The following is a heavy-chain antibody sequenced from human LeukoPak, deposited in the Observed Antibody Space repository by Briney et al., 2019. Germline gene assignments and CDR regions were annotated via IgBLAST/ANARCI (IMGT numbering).Heavy chain of an antibody. V-gene: IGHV1-69*01. Sequence: SVKVSCKASGGTFSSYAISWVRQAPGQGLEWMGGIIPIFGTANYAQKFQGRVTITADESTSTAYMELSSLRSEDTAVYYCASRSGYYRNFDYWGQGALVTVSS. CDR1: GGTFSSYA. CDR3: ASRSGYYRNFDY. CDR2: IIPIFGTA. D-gene: IGHD3-22*01. J-gene: IGHJ4*02.